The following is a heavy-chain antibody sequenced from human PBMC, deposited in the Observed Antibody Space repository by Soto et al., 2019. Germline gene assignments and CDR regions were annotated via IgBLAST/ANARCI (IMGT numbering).Heavy chain of an antibody. CDR3: ARDHYFVSAYYYDSSGPTEGYYGMDV. Sequence: GGSLRLSCAASGFTVSSNYMSWVRQAPGKGLEWVSVIYSGGSTYYADSVKGRFTISRDNSKNTLYLQMNSLRAEDTAVYYCARDHYFVSAYYYDSSGPTEGYYGMDVWGQGTTVTVSS. J-gene: IGHJ6*02. CDR1: GFTVSSNY. D-gene: IGHD3-22*01. CDR2: IYSGGST. V-gene: IGHV3-53*01.